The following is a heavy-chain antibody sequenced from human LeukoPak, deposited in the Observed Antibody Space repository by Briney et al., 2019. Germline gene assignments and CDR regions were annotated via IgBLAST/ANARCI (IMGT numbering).Heavy chain of an antibody. V-gene: IGHV3-23*01. CDR1: GFTFSSYA. CDR3: AKGPPHSSGWYYGY. D-gene: IGHD6-19*01. J-gene: IGHJ4*02. Sequence: GGSLRLSCAASGFTFSSYAMSWVRQAPGKGLEWVSAISSSGGSTYYADSVKGRFTISRDNSKNTLYLQMNSLRAEDTAVYYCAKGPPHSSGWYYGYWGQGTLVTVSS. CDR2: ISSSGGST.